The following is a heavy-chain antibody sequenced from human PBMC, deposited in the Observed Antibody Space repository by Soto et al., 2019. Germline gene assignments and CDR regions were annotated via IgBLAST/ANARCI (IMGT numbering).Heavy chain of an antibody. CDR3: ARHVPAAGYYYGMDV. J-gene: IGHJ6*04. D-gene: IGHD2-2*01. V-gene: IGHV1-69*12. CDR2: IIPSFGTA. Sequence: QVQLVQSGAEVKKPGSSVKVSCKASGGTFSSYAISWVRQAPGQGLEWMGGIIPSFGTANYAQKFQGRVTIPADESTSTAYSELTSLRSEDTAVYYCARHVPAAGYYYGMDVWGEGTTVTVSS. CDR1: GGTFSSYA.